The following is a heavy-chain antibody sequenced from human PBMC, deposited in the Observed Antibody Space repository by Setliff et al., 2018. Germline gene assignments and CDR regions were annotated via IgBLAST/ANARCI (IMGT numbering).Heavy chain of an antibody. J-gene: IGHJ3*01. CDR2: INHSGNT. Sequence: SETLSLTCTVSSYSITSGYFWAWSRQPPGKGLEWIANINHSGNTNNNPSLRSRITLSVDASKNPFYLKLNSVTAADTAVYFCARDDLRAGDAFDFWGQGTTVTVSS. V-gene: IGHV4-38-2*02. CDR3: ARDDLRAGDAFDF. CDR1: SYSITSGYF.